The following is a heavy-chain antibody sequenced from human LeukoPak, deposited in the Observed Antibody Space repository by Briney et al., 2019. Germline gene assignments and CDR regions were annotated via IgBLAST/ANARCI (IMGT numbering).Heavy chain of an antibody. V-gene: IGHV1-58*02. J-gene: IGHJ4*02. CDR3: ARVYYGGKTPSPGGH. CDR1: GFTFTSSA. Sequence: GASVKVSCKASGFTFTSSAMQWVRQARGQRLEWIGWIVVGSGNTNYEQKFQGRVTMTRDTSVSTAYMELSGLRSDDTAMYYCARVYYGGKTPSPGGHWGQGTLVTVSS. D-gene: IGHD4-23*01. CDR2: IVVGSGNT.